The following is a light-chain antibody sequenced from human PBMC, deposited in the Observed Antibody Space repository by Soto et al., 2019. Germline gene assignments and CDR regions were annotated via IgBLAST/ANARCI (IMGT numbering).Light chain of an antibody. CDR2: SNN. Sequence: QSVLTQPPSASGTPGRRVTISCSGSSSNIGSNTVNWYQQLPGTAPKLLIYSNNQRPSGVPDRFSGSKSGTSASLAISGLQSEDEADYYCAAWDDSLNGGVFGGGTQLTVL. J-gene: IGLJ3*02. CDR3: AAWDDSLNGGV. CDR1: SSNIGSNT. V-gene: IGLV1-44*01.